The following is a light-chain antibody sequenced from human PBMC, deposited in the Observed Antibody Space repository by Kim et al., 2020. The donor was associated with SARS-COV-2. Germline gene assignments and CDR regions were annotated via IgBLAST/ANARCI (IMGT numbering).Light chain of an antibody. CDR3: NSRDSSGNHLV. CDR2: GRN. J-gene: IGLJ3*02. Sequence: SSELTQDPAVSVALGQTVMITCQGDSLRNYYASWYQQKPRQAPVVVIYGRNDRPSGIPDRFSGSNSENTASLTITGAQAEDEADYYCNSRDSSGNHLVFGGGTQLTVL. V-gene: IGLV3-19*01. CDR1: SLRNYY.